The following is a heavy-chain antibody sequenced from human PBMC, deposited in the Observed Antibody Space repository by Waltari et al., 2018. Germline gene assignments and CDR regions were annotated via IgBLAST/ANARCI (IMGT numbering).Heavy chain of an antibody. CDR2: IKGDGIGV. V-gene: IGHV3-74*01. Sequence: EVQLVESGGGLVQPGGSLRLSCAASGFTFSSYWIHWVRQSPGKGLVWGPRIKGDGIGVNYADSVKGRFTISRDNAKNTVYLQMNSLRAEDTAVYYCARANPADFDYWGQGVLVTVSS. CDR1: GFTFSSYW. CDR3: ARANPADFDY. J-gene: IGHJ4*02.